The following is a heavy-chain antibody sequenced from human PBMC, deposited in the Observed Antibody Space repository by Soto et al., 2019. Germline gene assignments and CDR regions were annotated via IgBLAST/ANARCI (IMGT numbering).Heavy chain of an antibody. D-gene: IGHD4-4*01. CDR2: INHSGST. J-gene: IGHJ4*02. CDR3: ARAQPNMTTVTTTPPSDY. V-gene: IGHV4-34*01. Sequence: SETLSLTCAVYGGSFSGYYWSWIRQPPGKGLEWIGEINHSGSTNYNPSLKSRVTISVDTSKNQFSLKLSSVTAADTAVYYCARAQPNMTTVTTTPPSDYWGQGTLVTVSS. CDR1: GGSFSGYY.